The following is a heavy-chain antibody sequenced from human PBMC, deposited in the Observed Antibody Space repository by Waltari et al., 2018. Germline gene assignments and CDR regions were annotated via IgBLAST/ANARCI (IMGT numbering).Heavy chain of an antibody. Sequence: EAQLVESGGGLVQPGRSLRLSCAASGFTFDDYAMHWVRQAPGKGLEWVSGISWNGGSIGYADSVKGRFTISRDSAKNSLYLQMNSLRAEDTALYFCAEDQNNYYYGMDVWGQGTTVTVSS. V-gene: IGHV3-9*01. J-gene: IGHJ6*02. CDR2: ISWNGGSI. CDR1: GFTFDDYA. CDR3: AEDQNNYYYGMDV.